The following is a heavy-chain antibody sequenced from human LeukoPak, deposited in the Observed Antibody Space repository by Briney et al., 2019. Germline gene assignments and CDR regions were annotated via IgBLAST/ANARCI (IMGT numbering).Heavy chain of an antibody. D-gene: IGHD4-11*01. Sequence: SETLSLTCTVSGASIDSGRYYWGWIRQPPGKGLEWIGSIHYSGTTYYNPSLKSRVTISIDTSNNQFSLKLSSVTAADTAVYYCARGTPYNPWGQGTLVTVSS. CDR3: ARGTPYNP. CDR1: GASIDSGRYY. J-gene: IGHJ5*02. CDR2: IHYSGTT. V-gene: IGHV4-39*07.